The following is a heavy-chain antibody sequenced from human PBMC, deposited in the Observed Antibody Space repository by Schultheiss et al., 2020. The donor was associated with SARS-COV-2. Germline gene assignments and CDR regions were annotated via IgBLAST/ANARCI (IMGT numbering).Heavy chain of an antibody. D-gene: IGHD2-2*01. CDR1: GDSIINS. V-gene: IGHV4-4*02. CDR3: ARGPASQSYDY. CDR2: INHSGST. J-gene: IGHJ4*02. Sequence: SETLSLTCTVGGDSIINSWSWVRQPPGKGLEWIGEINHSGSTNYNPSLKSRVTISVDTSKNQFSLKLSSVTAADTAVYYCARGPASQSYDYWGQGTLVTVSS.